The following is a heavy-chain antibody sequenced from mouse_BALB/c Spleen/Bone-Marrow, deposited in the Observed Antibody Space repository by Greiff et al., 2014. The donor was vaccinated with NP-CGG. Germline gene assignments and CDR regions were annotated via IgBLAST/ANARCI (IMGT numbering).Heavy chain of an antibody. CDR2: INPSTGYT. CDR3: ARSRDGYDSFAY. CDR1: GYTFTSYW. D-gene: IGHD2-2*01. Sequence: QVQLQQSGAELAKPGASVKMSCKASGYTFTSYWMHLVKQRPGQGLEWIGYINPSTGYTEYNQKFKDKATLTADKSSSTAYMQLSSLTSEYSAVYYCARSRDGYDSFAYWGQGTLVTVSA. J-gene: IGHJ3*01. V-gene: IGHV1-7*01.